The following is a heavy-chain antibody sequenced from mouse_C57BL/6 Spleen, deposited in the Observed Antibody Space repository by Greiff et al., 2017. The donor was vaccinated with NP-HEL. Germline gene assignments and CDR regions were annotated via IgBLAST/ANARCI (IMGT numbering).Heavy chain of an antibody. J-gene: IGHJ4*01. Sequence: EVQLQQSGPELVKPGASVKIPCKASGYTFTDYNMDWVKQSHGKSLEWIGDINPNNGGTIYNQKFKGKATLTVDKSSSTAYMELRSLTSEDTAVYYCAREIRSNYVGAMDYWGQGTSVTVSS. V-gene: IGHV1-18*01. D-gene: IGHD2-5*01. CDR2: INPNNGGT. CDR3: AREIRSNYVGAMDY. CDR1: GYTFTDYN.